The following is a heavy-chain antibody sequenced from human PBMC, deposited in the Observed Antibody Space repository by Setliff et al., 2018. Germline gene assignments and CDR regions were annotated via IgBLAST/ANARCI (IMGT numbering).Heavy chain of an antibody. V-gene: IGHV4-59*01. D-gene: IGHD3-22*01. J-gene: IGHJ5*02. CDR3: ARGDDFHDGSGYYNP. Sequence: PSETLSLTCTVSGGSISYFYWSWIRQPPGKGLEWIGYIYDNDFANYNPSLRSRVSISVDTSKNQFSLKLTSVTAADTAVYYCARGDDFHDGSGYYNPWGQGTLVTVSS. CDR1: GGSISYFY. CDR2: IYDNDFA.